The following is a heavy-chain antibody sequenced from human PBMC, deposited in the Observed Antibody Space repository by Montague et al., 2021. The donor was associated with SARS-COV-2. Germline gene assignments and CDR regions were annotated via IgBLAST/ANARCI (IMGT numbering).Heavy chain of an antibody. J-gene: IGHJ4*02. CDR3: ARAPYYGPGKPYQFDY. V-gene: IGHV4-39*07. CDR1: GGSISSGSHY. D-gene: IGHD3-10*01. Sequence: SETLSLTCTVSGGSISSGSHYWGYIRQPPGKGLEWLGSIYYSGTTYYSPSLKSRVTMSVHTSKNQFSLNLNSVTAADTAVYYCARAPYYGPGKPYQFDYWGRGTLVTVSS. CDR2: IYYSGTT.